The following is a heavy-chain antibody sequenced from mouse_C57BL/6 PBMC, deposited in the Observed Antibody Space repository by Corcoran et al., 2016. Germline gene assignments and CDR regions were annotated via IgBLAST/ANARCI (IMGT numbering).Heavy chain of an antibody. CDR2: INTYSGVP. V-gene: IGHV9-3*01. CDR1: GYTFTTYG. D-gene: IGHD1-1*01. Sequence: QIQLVQSGPELKKPGETVKISCKASGYTFTTYGMSWVKQAPGKGLKWMGWINTYSGVPTSADDFTGLFAFSMETSASTAYLQINNRKNEDTATYFGAREITTVVADYWGQGTTLTVSS. CDR3: AREITTVVADY. J-gene: IGHJ2*01.